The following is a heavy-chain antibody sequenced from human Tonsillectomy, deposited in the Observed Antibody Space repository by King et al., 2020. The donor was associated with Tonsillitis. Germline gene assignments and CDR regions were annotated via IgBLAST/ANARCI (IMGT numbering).Heavy chain of an antibody. CDR1: GYIFTGYC. D-gene: IGHD6-19*01. V-gene: IGHV1-2*02. J-gene: IGHJ5*02. CDR3: ARESIAVAGGWFAP. Sequence: VQLVESGAEVKKPGASVKVSCKASGYIFTGYCMHWLRQAPGQGLEWMGWINPNSGGTNYAQKFQGRVPMTRATTISTAYRELSRLRSADTALYYCARESIAVAGGWFAPWGQGTLVTVSS. CDR2: INPNSGGT.